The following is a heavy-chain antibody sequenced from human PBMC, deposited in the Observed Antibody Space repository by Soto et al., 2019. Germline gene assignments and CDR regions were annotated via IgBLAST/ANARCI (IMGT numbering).Heavy chain of an antibody. CDR1: GGSISSSSYY. V-gene: IGHV4-39*01. CDR2: IYYIGST. D-gene: IGHD6-13*01. CDR3: ARHEETPAAADSFDP. Sequence: SETLSLTCTVSGGSISSSSYYWGWIRQPPGKGLEWIGSIYYIGSTYYNTSLKSRVTISVDTSKNQFSLKLSSVTAADTSVYYCARHEETPAAADSFDPWGQGTLVTVSS. J-gene: IGHJ5*02.